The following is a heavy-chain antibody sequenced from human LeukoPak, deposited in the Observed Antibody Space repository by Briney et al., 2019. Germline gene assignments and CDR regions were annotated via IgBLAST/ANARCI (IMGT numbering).Heavy chain of an antibody. J-gene: IGHJ3*02. CDR1: TLLFSNYS. CDR2: IRYDGSDK. V-gene: IGHV3-30-3*01. D-gene: IGHD2-2*01. Sequence: PGGSMRLSCAASTLLFSNYSIDWVRQAPCKGLEWVAVIRYDGSDKYYADSVKGRFTISRDNSKNTLYLQMNSLRPEDTAVYYCARETESQLLSNPFDIWGQGTMVTVSS. CDR3: ARETESQLLSNPFDI.